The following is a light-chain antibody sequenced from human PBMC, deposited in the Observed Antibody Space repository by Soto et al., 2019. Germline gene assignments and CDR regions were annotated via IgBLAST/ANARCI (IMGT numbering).Light chain of an antibody. CDR3: SSYTSSSTLEV. Sequence: QSVLTQPRSVSGSPGQSVTISCTGTSSDVGGYNYVSWYQQHPGKAPKLMIYDVCNRPSGVADRFSGSKSGNTASLTISGLQAEDEADYYCSSYTSSSTLEVFGTGTKLTVL. CDR1: SSDVGGYNY. CDR2: DVC. V-gene: IGLV2-14*01. J-gene: IGLJ1*01.